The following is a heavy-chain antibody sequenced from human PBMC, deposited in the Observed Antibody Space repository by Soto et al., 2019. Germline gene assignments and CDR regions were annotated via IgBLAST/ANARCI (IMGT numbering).Heavy chain of an antibody. CDR3: ALTYSGYDGFDY. D-gene: IGHD5-12*01. V-gene: IGHV1-18*01. CDR2: ISAYNGNT. Sequence: ASVKVSCKASGYTFTSYGIIWVRQAPGQGLEWMGWISAYNGNTNYAQKLQGRVTMTTDTSTSTAYMELRSLRSDDTAVYYCALTYSGYDGFDYWGQGTLVTVSS. J-gene: IGHJ4*02. CDR1: GYTFTSYG.